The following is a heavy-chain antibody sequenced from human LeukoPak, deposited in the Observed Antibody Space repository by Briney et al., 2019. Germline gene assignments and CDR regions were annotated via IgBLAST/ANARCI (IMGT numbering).Heavy chain of an antibody. Sequence: GGSLRLSCAASGFTFSSYAMTWVRQAPGEGLEWVSGISGSGISTYYADSVKGRFTVSRDNSKNTLYLQMNGLRAEDTAVYFCARDPGRHYFDYWGQGTLVTVSS. J-gene: IGHJ4*02. CDR2: ISGSGIST. CDR3: ARDPGRHYFDY. V-gene: IGHV3-23*01. CDR1: GFTFSSYA.